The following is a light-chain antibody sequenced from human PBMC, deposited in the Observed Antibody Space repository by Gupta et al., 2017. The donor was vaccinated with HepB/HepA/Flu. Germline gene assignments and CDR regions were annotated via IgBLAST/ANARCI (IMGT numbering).Light chain of an antibody. Sequence: SYVLTPPPSVSLAPGNTASITCGGNNIGTKGVHWYQQMPGQAPVTVIYNDSDRPSGIPERFSGSNSGSTATLTISRVEAGDEAEYYCQVWDSSDDSAVFGGGTKLTVL. CDR2: NDS. V-gene: IGLV3-21*04. CDR3: QVWDSSDDSAV. CDR1: NIGTKG. J-gene: IGLJ2*01.